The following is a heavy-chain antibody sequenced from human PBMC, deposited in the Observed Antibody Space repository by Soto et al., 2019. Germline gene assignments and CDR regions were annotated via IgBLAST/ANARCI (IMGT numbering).Heavy chain of an antibody. V-gene: IGHV3-74*01. Sequence: GGSLRLSCAASGFTFSSYWMHWVRQAPGKGLVWVSRINSDGSSTSYADSVKGRFTISRDNAKNTLYLQMNSLRAEDTAVYYCARDHGDIRIAAARMDVWGQGTTVTVSS. CDR1: GFTFSSYW. J-gene: IGHJ6*02. CDR2: INSDGSST. CDR3: ARDHGDIRIAAARMDV. D-gene: IGHD6-13*01.